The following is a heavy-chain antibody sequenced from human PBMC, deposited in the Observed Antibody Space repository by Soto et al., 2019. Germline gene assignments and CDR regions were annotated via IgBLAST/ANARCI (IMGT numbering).Heavy chain of an antibody. Sequence: HPGGSLRLSCAASGITFSTYWMSWVRQAPGKGLEWVASINEDGSAKYYVDSVKGRFTISRDNAKNSLSLQMNSLRAEDTAVYYCATEGTKSGYCSGGRCRRTDYWGQGALVTVSS. J-gene: IGHJ4*02. V-gene: IGHV3-7*01. CDR2: INEDGSAK. CDR1: GITFSTYW. D-gene: IGHD2-15*01. CDR3: ATEGTKSGYCSGGRCRRTDY.